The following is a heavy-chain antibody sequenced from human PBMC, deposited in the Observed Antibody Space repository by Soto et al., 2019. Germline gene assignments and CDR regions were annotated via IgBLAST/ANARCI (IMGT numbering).Heavy chain of an antibody. CDR3: ARGGGDGYNDYAFDI. V-gene: IGHV3-21*01. Sequence: EVQLVESGGGLVKPGGSLRLSCAASGFTFSSYSMNWVRQAPGKGLEWVSYISSSSSYIYYADSVKGRFTNSRDNAKNPLYMQMNSLRAEDTAVYYCARGGGDGYNDYAFDIWGQGTMVTVSS. D-gene: IGHD5-12*01. CDR1: GFTFSSYS. CDR2: ISSSSSYI. J-gene: IGHJ3*02.